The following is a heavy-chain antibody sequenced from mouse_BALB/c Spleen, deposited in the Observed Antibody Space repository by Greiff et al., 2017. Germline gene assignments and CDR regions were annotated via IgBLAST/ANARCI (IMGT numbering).Heavy chain of an antibody. J-gene: IGHJ3*01. CDR1: GFSLTSYG. CDR3: ARDYYGTGPY. D-gene: IGHD1-1*01. Sequence: VKVVESGPGLVAPSQSLSITCTVSGFSLTSYGVHWVRQPPGKGLEWLGVIWAGGSTNYNSALMSRLSISKDNSKSQVFLKMNSLQTDDTAMYYCARDYYGTGPYWGQGTLVTVSA. CDR2: IWAGGST. V-gene: IGHV2-9*02.